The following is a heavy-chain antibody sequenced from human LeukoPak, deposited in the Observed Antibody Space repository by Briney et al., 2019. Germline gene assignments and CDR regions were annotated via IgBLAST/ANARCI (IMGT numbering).Heavy chain of an antibody. CDR3: AKDRLLNCRGDCYIFDY. V-gene: IGHV3-23*01. CDR1: GFTYSSYA. J-gene: IGHJ4*02. CDR2: ISVSGGST. Sequence: AGGSLRLSCAASGFTYSSYAMSWVRQAPGKGLEWVSAISVSGGSTYYADSVKGRFTISRDNSKNTLYLQVNGLRTEDTAVYYCAKDRLLNCRGDCYIFDYWGQGTVVTVSS. D-gene: IGHD2-21*02.